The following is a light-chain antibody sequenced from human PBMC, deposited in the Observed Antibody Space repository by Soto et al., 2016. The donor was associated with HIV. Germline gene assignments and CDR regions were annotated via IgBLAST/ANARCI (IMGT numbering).Light chain of an antibody. Sequence: DIQMTQSPSSLSASIGDRVTITCRASQYIGNFLAWYQQRPGKVPKLLIYAASTLQSGVPSRFSGSGSGADFTLTISSLQPEDVATYYCQKYNSAPXTFGGGPRWRSN. CDR3: QKYNSAPXT. CDR1: QYIGNF. CDR2: AAS. V-gene: IGKV1-27*01. J-gene: IGKJ4*01.